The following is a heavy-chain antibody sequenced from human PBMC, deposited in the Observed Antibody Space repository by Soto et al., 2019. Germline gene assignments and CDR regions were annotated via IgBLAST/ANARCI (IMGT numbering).Heavy chain of an antibody. V-gene: IGHV1-18*01. CDR3: ARVGRDDSSGYYWGSEAYYFDY. CDR2: ISAYNGNT. Sequence: ASVKVSCKASGYTFTSYGISWVRQAPGQGLEWMGWISAYNGNTNYAQKLQGRVTMTTDTSTSTAYMELRSLRSDDTAVYYCARVGRDDSSGYYWGSEAYYFDYWGQGTLVTVSS. CDR1: GYTFTSYG. J-gene: IGHJ4*02. D-gene: IGHD3-22*01.